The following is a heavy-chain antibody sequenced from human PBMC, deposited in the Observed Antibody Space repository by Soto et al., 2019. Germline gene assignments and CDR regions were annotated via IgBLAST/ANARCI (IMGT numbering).Heavy chain of an antibody. CDR3: ARDPPPPDY. CDR2: IHPSGGGT. CDR1: GYTFNTYY. V-gene: IGHV1-46*02. J-gene: IGHJ4*02. Sequence: ASVKVSCKPSGYTFNTYYLHWVRQAPGQALEWMGVIHPSGGGTTYAQKFLGRVTVTRDTSTSTVFMELSSLRSDDTAVYYCARDPPPPDYWGQGTLVTVSS.